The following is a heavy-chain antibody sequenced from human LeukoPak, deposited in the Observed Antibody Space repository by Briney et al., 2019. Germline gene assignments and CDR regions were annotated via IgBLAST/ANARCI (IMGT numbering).Heavy chain of an antibody. J-gene: IGHJ4*02. CDR3: ARSAIAAAEFDY. Sequence: NPSETLSLTCTVSGGSISSYYWRWIRQPPGKGLEWIGYIYYSGSTNYNPSLKSRVTISVDTSKNQFSLKLSSVTAADTAVYYCARSAIAAAEFDYWGQGTLVTVSS. CDR1: GGSISSYY. CDR2: IYYSGST. V-gene: IGHV4-59*01. D-gene: IGHD6-13*01.